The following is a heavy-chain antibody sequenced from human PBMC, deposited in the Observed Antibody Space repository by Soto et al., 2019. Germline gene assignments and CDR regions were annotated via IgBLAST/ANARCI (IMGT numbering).Heavy chain of an antibody. J-gene: IGHJ4*02. CDR3: AKGRNYFDY. V-gene: IGHV3-23*01. CDR2: ISGSGGST. Sequence: GESLKISCAASGFTFSSYAMSWVRQAPGKGLEWVSAISGSGGSTYYADSVKGRFTISRDNSKNTLYLQMNSLRAEDTAVYYCAKGRNYFDYWGQGTLVTVSS. CDR1: GFTFSSYA.